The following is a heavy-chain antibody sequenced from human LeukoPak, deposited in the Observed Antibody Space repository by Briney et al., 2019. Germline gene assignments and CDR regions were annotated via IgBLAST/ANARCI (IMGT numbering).Heavy chain of an antibody. Sequence: KPGGSLRLSCAASGFTFSSYSMNWVRQAPGTGLEWVSSISSSSSYIYYADSVKGRFTISRDNAKNSLYLQMNSLRAEDTAVYYCASLLSGYLDLDYWGQGTLVTVSS. D-gene: IGHD3-22*01. V-gene: IGHV3-21*01. J-gene: IGHJ4*02. CDR1: GFTFSSYS. CDR3: ASLLSGYLDLDY. CDR2: ISSSSSYI.